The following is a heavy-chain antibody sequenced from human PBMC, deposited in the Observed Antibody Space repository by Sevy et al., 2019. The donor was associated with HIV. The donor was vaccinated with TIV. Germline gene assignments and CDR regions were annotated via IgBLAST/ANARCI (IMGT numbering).Heavy chain of an antibody. CDR1: GSTFSNYA. J-gene: IGHJ3*02. V-gene: IGHV3-30*04. CDR2: VSYEGADT. CDR3: ARFPPQRAFDI. Sequence: GGSLRLSCAASGSTFSNYAMHWVRQTPDRGLEWVAVVSYEGADTSYADSVKGRFTVSRDNSKSTLYLQMNSLRVDDSAVYFCARFPPQRAFDIWGQGTTVTVSS.